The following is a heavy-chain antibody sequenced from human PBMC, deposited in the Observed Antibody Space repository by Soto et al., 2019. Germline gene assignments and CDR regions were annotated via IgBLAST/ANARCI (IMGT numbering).Heavy chain of an antibody. J-gene: IGHJ4*02. Sequence: PGGSLRLSCAASGFTFSSYSMNWVRQAPGKGLEWVSYISSSSSTIYYADSVKGRFTISRDNAKNSLYLQMNSLRAEDTAVYYCAKDFTMIVVVITRFDYWGQGTLVTVSS. CDR3: AKDFTMIVVVITRFDY. V-gene: IGHV3-48*01. CDR2: ISSSSSTI. D-gene: IGHD3-22*01. CDR1: GFTFSSYS.